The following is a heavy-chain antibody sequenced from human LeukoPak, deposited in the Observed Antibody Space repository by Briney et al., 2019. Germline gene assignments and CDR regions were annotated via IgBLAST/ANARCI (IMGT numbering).Heavy chain of an antibody. V-gene: IGHV4-39*07. Sequence: SETPSLTCTVSGDYISSTTYYWGWIRQPPGKGLEWIGSFYSSGSTYYNPSLKSRVTISVDTSKNQFSLKLSSVTAADTAVYYCARGGGRWLQQALGNWGQGTLVTVSS. CDR2: FYSSGST. D-gene: IGHD5-24*01. J-gene: IGHJ4*02. CDR1: GDYISSTTYY. CDR3: ARGGGRWLQQALGN.